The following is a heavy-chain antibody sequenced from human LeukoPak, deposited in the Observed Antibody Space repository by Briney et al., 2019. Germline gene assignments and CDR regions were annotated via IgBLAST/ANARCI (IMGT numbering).Heavy chain of an antibody. V-gene: IGHV1-69*13. D-gene: IGHD3-3*01. CDR3: ARARELSNRPLEWLPELLYYMDV. J-gene: IGHJ6*03. Sequence: ASVKVSCKASGGTFSSYAISWVRQAPGQGLEWMRGIIPIFGTANYAQKFQGRVTITADESTSTAYMELSSLRSEDTAVYYCARARELSNRPLEWLPELLYYMDVWGKGTTVTVSS. CDR2: IIPIFGTA. CDR1: GGTFSSYA.